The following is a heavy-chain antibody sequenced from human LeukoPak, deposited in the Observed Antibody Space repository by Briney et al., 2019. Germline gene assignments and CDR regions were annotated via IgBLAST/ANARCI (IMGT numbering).Heavy chain of an antibody. Sequence: SETLSLTCTVSGGSISSSSYYWGWIRQPPGKGLEWIGSIYYSGSTYYNPSLKSRVTISVDTSKNQFSLKLSSVTAADTAVYYCAREKGLVIDPWGQGTLVTVSS. CDR3: AREKGLVIDP. V-gene: IGHV4-39*07. CDR2: IYYSGST. CDR1: GGSISSSSYY. J-gene: IGHJ5*02.